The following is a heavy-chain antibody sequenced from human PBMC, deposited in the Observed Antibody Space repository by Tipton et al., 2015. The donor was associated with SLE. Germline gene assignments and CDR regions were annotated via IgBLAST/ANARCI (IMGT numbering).Heavy chain of an antibody. CDR2: ISHDGSQK. D-gene: IGHD2-15*01. V-gene: IGHV3-7*01. CDR1: GFTVSSNY. Sequence: SLRLSCAASGFTVSSNYMSWVRQAPGKGLEWVANISHDGSQKYSVDSVKGRFTISRDNDKNSLYMQMQSLRAEDTDVYYCARLYSSCQDVGFDIWGQGTVVNVSS. J-gene: IGHJ3*02. CDR3: ARLYSSCQDVGFDI.